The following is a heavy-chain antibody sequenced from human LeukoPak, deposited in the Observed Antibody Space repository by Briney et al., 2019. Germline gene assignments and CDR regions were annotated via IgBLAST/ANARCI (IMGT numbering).Heavy chain of an antibody. CDR1: GGSFSGYY. Sequence: SETLSLTCAVYGGSFSGYYWSWIRQPPGKGLEWIGEINHSGSTNYNPSLKSRVTISVNTSKNQFSLKLSSVTAADTAVYYCASFYYDSSGYYYPPLDYWGQGTLVTVSS. V-gene: IGHV4-34*01. D-gene: IGHD3-22*01. CDR3: ASFYYDSSGYYYPPLDY. J-gene: IGHJ4*02. CDR2: INHSGST.